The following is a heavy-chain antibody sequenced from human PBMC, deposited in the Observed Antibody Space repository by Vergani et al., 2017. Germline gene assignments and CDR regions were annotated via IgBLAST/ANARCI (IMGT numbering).Heavy chain of an antibody. CDR2: ISGRSSYV. J-gene: IGHJ4*02. D-gene: IGHD3-3*01. V-gene: IGHV3-21*02. Sequence: EVQVVQSGGGLVKPGGSLRLSCETSGFIFSDYNLNWVRQAPGSGLEWVASISGRSSYVNYAVSVKGRFTISRDNAKNSLFLQMNSLRAEDTAVYCCVREETFYDSVSDYLAGYFDHWGQGALVTVSS. CDR1: GFIFSDYN. CDR3: VREETFYDSVSDYLAGYFDH.